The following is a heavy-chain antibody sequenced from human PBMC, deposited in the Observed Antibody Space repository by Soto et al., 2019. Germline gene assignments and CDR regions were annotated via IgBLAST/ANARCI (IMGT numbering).Heavy chain of an antibody. CDR2: ISYDGSEK. CDR1: GLSFRSYG. CDR3: AKDNRKTTVVPNAYYFDY. Sequence: QVQLVESGGGVVQHGRSLRLSCAASGLSFRSYGMHWVRQTPGKGLEWVAVISYDGSEKYYADSVKGRFTISRDNSKNPLYLQMNGLRAEDTAVYYCAKDNRKTTVVPNAYYFDYWGQGTLVTVSS. J-gene: IGHJ4*02. D-gene: IGHD4-17*01. V-gene: IGHV3-30*18.